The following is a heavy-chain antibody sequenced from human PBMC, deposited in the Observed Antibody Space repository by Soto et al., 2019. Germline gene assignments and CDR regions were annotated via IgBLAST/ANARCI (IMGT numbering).Heavy chain of an antibody. CDR2: ISNRGDT. J-gene: IGHJ3*02. V-gene: IGHV3-66*01. D-gene: IGHD2-15*01. CDR1: GFIVSDTY. CDR3: AREPRYCRGGSCSITGDAYDI. Sequence: EVQLVESGGGLVQPGGSLRLSCTASGFIVSDTYVNWVRQAPGKGLEWVSVISNRGDTHYADSVRGRFTLSRHISDNTLHLQMNNLRGEETTVYYCAREPRYCRGGSCSITGDAYDIWGQGTMVTVSS.